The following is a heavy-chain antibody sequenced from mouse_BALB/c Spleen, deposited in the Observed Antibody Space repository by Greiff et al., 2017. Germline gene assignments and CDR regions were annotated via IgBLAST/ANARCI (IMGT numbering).Heavy chain of an antibody. CDR2: ISSGSSTI. Sequence: EVQLVESGGGLVQPGGSRKLSCAASGFTFSSFGMHWVRQAPEKGLEWVAYISSGSSTIYYADTVKGRFTISRDNPKNTLFLQMTSLRSEDTAMYYCARWVPSMDYWGQGTSVTVSS. CDR3: ARWVPSMDY. CDR1: GFTFSSFG. D-gene: IGHD6-1*01. J-gene: IGHJ4*01. V-gene: IGHV5-17*02.